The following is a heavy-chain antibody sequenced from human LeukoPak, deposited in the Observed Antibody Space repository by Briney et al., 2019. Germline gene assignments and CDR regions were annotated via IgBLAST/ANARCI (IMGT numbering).Heavy chain of an antibody. D-gene: IGHD3-3*01. Sequence: SETLSLTCAVYGGSFSGYYWSWIRQPPGKGLEWIGEINHSGSTNYNPSLKSRVTISVDTSKNQFSLKLSSVTAADTAVYYCASCRTYYDFWSGYYPNSPLHRALDYWGQGTLVTVSS. J-gene: IGHJ4*02. CDR2: INHSGST. V-gene: IGHV4-34*01. CDR1: GGSFSGYY. CDR3: ASCRTYYDFWSGYYPNSPLHRALDY.